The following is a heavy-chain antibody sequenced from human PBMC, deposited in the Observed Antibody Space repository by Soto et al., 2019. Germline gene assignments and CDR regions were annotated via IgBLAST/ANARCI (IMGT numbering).Heavy chain of an antibody. CDR2: TKNKANNYAA. J-gene: IGHJ4*02. CDR3: ARDQGHAH. D-gene: IGHD2-2*01. CDR1: GFNFGDHY. Sequence: DVQLVESGGALVQPGGSLRLSCIASGFNFGDHYMNWVRQAPGKGLEWVGRTKNKANNYAAEYAASVKGRFTIARDESKNSQNLQMNSLKIEDTAVYYCARDQGHAHWGQGTLVTVSS. V-gene: IGHV3-72*01.